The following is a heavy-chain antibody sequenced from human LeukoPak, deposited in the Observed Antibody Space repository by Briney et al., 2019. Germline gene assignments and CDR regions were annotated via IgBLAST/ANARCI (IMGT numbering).Heavy chain of an antibody. J-gene: IGHJ4*02. CDR3: ARGEVVVPAAMIVY. Sequence: GGSLRLSCAASGFTFSSYSMNWVRQAPGKGLEWVSSISSSSSYIYYADSVKGRFTISRDNAKNSLYLQMNSLRAEDTAVYYCARGEVVVPAAMIVYWGQGTLVTVSS. D-gene: IGHD2-2*01. V-gene: IGHV3-21*01. CDR2: ISSSSSYI. CDR1: GFTFSSYS.